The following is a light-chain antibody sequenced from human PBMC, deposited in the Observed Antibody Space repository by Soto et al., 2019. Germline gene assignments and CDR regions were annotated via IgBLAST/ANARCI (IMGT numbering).Light chain of an antibody. Sequence: DIQMTQSPSSLSASVGDRVTITCRASQSISSYLNWYQQKPGKAPKLLIYAASSLQSGVPSRFSGSGSGTDFTLTISSLQPEDFATYYCQQANSFLPITFGQGTRLENK. CDR1: QSISSY. CDR3: QQANSFLPIT. CDR2: AAS. J-gene: IGKJ5*01. V-gene: IGKV1-39*01.